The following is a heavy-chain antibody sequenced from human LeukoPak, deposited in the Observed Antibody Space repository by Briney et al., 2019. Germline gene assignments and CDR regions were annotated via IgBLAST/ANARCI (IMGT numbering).Heavy chain of an antibody. D-gene: IGHD1-1*01. J-gene: IGHJ4*02. CDR2: ISPDGNIY. CDR3: ARINNFDDF. Sequence: PGGSLRFSGAASGFTFTTFGIHWLRQAPGKGLEWVAAISPDGNIYYYSDSVKGRFSICRDDSKNMIYLQMNSLRGEDSAVYFCARINNFDDFWGQGTLVTVSS. V-gene: IGHV3-30*03. CDR1: GFTFTTFG.